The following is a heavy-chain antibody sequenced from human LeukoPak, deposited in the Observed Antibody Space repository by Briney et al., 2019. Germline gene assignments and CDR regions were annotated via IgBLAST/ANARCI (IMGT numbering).Heavy chain of an antibody. CDR1: GFTFSNYW. CDR3: ARLLIEYTTSPGNDY. J-gene: IGHJ4*02. Sequence: PGGSLRLSCAASGFTFSNYWMSWVRQAPGKGLEWVATIKQDGSEKYHVDSVKGRFTISRDNARGSLYLQMNSLRAEDTAVYYCARLLIEYTTSPGNDYWGQGTLVTVSS. D-gene: IGHD6-6*01. CDR2: IKQDGSEK. V-gene: IGHV3-7*03.